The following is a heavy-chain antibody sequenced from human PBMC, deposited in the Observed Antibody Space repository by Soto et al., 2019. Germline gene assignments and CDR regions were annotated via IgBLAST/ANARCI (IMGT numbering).Heavy chain of an antibody. Sequence: SFTSYWISWVRQMPGKGLEWIGSVYSSGITYYNPSLKSRVTISIDTSENHFSLRLSSVTAADTAVYYCAMTPGLAPGGSFDSWGQGTLVTVSS. CDR2: VYSSGIT. V-gene: IGHV4-39*02. D-gene: IGHD6-13*01. CDR1: SFTSYW. J-gene: IGHJ4*02. CDR3: AMTPGLAPGGSFDS.